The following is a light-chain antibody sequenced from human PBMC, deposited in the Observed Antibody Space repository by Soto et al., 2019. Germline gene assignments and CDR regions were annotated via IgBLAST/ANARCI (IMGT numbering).Light chain of an antibody. CDR3: QQYYSYPLT. V-gene: IGKV1-8*01. CDR1: QDISSY. J-gene: IGKJ4*01. Sequence: AIRMTQSPSSLSASTGDRVTITCRASQDISSYLAWYQQKPGKAPKLLIYAAYTLQSGVPSRFSGSGSGTDFNVTISCLQSEDFVTYYCQQYYSYPLTFGGGTKVEIK. CDR2: AAY.